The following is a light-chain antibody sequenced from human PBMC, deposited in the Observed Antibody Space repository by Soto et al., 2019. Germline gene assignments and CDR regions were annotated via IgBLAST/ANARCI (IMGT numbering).Light chain of an antibody. CDR1: QSVSSN. CDR3: QQYNSWPPYT. Sequence: EVVMTQSPATVSVSPGERATLSCRASQSVSSNLAWYQQKPGQAPRLLIYGASTRATGTPARFSGSGSGTEFAPTISSLQSEDVAVYYCQQYNSWPPYTFGQGTKVEI. V-gene: IGKV3-15*01. CDR2: GAS. J-gene: IGKJ2*01.